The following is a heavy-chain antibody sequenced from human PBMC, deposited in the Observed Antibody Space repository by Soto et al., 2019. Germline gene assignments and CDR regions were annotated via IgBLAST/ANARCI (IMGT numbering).Heavy chain of an antibody. CDR1: GGSVSSGSYY. Sequence: SETLSLTCTVSGGSVSSGSYYWSWIRQPPGKGLEWIGYIYHSGSTNYNPSLKSRVTISVDTSKNQFSLKLSSVTAADTAVYYCARDSGLSTTGACSRDFDSWGQGPLITVSS. D-gene: IGHD2-8*01. CDR2: IYHSGST. J-gene: IGHJ5*01. CDR3: ARDSGLSTTGACSRDFDS. V-gene: IGHV4-61*01.